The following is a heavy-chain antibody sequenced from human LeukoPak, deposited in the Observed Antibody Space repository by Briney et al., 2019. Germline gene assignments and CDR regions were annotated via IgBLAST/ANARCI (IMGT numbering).Heavy chain of an antibody. CDR1: GFTFSSYE. V-gene: IGHV3-48*03. D-gene: IGHD6-13*01. CDR3: ARAKMTTAGGVFDY. Sequence: GGSLRLSCAASGFTFSSYEMNWVRQAPGKGLEWVSYISSSSGTIYYADSVKGRFTISRENAKNSLYLQMNSLRAENAAVYYCARAKMTTAGGVFDYWGQGTLVTVSS. CDR2: ISSSSGTI. J-gene: IGHJ4*02.